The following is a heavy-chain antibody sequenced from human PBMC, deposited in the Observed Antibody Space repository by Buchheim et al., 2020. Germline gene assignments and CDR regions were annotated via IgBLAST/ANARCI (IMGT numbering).Heavy chain of an antibody. CDR2: ISSSSSTI. Sequence: EVQLVESGGGLVQPGGSLRLSCAASGFTFSSYSMNWVRQAPGKGLEWGSYISSSSSTIYYADSVKGRVTISRDNAKNSLYLQMNSLRDEDTAVYYCARRGSIAARPRYYYYYMDVWGKGTT. V-gene: IGHV3-48*02. D-gene: IGHD6-6*01. J-gene: IGHJ6*03. CDR1: GFTFSSYS. CDR3: ARRGSIAARPRYYYYYMDV.